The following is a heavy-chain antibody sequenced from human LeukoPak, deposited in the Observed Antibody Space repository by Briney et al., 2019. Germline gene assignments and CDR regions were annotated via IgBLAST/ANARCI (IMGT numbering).Heavy chain of an antibody. V-gene: IGHV4-4*07. CDR2: MYISGST. J-gene: IGHJ3*01. CDR1: GGSISSHY. Sequence: PSETLSLTCTVSGGSISSHYWSWIRQPAGKGLEWIGRMYISGSTNYNPSLKSRVTMSVDTSKNQFSLKLNSVTAADTAVYYCAREGDDILTGYSFDAFDVWGQGTMVTVSS. CDR3: AREGDDILTGYSFDAFDV. D-gene: IGHD3-9*01.